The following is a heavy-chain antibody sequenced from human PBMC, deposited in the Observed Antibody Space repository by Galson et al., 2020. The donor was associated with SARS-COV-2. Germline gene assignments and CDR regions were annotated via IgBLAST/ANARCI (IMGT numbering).Heavy chain of an antibody. V-gene: IGHV4-39*01. CDR1: GGSITSSLYY. Sequence: ETLSLTCTVSGGSITSSLYYWDWVRQPPGKGLEWIGHVYYSGSTSYNPSLRSRVAISIDTSQNQFSLNLRSVTAADTAVYYCARHAYGGSYFFYDYGLDVWGQGTTVTVSS. D-gene: IGHD1-26*01. CDR3: ARHAYGGSYFFYDYGLDV. CDR2: VYYSGST. J-gene: IGHJ6*02.